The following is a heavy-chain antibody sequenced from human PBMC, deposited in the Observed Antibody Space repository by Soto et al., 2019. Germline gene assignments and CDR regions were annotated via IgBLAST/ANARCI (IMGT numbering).Heavy chain of an antibody. CDR3: ARPSFSSGWYRY. V-gene: IGHV3-74*01. CDR1: GFTFSSYW. CDR2: INSDGSST. Sequence: PGGSLRLSCAASGFTFSSYWMHWVRQAPGKGLVWVSRINSDGSSTSYADSVKGRFTISRDNAKNTLYLQMNSLRAEDTAVYYCARPSFSSGWYRYWGQGTLVTVSS. J-gene: IGHJ4*02. D-gene: IGHD6-19*01.